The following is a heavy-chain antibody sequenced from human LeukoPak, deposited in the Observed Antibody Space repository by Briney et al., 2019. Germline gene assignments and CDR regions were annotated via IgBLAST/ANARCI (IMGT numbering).Heavy chain of an antibody. V-gene: IGHV3-7*01. J-gene: IGHJ5*01. CDR2: INQGGSGK. CDR1: GFTFNTDW. Sequence: GGSLRLSCAASGFTFNTDWMTWVRQAPGKGLEWVASINQGGSGKYYPDSAKGRFAISRDNAKNSLYLQMNSLRAEDTAVYYCARVRPGDADSWGQGTLVSVSS. D-gene: IGHD1-26*01. CDR3: ARVRPGDADS.